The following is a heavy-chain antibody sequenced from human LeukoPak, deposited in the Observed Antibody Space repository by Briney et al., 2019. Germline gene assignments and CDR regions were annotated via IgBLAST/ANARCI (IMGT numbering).Heavy chain of an antibody. J-gene: IGHJ4*02. CDR3: TKAPSYGRSSFDY. D-gene: IGHD5-18*01. Sequence: GGSLRLSCAASGFTFSSYWMHWVREAPGKGLEWVSVIYSGGSAYYADSVKGRFTISRDNSKNTLYLPMKSPRIEDTAVYYCTKAPSYGRSSFDYWGQGTLVTVAS. V-gene: IGHV3-66*02. CDR1: GFTFSSYW. CDR2: IYSGGSA.